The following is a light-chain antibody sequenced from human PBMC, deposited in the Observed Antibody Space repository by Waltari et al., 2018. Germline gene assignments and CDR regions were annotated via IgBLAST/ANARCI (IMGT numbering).Light chain of an antibody. Sequence: EIVMTQSPVTMSVSPGEGVTLSCTASESVGTDVAWYRHKPGQPPRLLIYYANARATGVPARISGSGSGTEFTLTISSLEPEDFVFYYCQQSRQWPRRTFGQGTKLEI. J-gene: IGKJ2*01. V-gene: IGKV3D-15*01. CDR3: QQSRQWPRRT. CDR1: ESVGTD. CDR2: YAN.